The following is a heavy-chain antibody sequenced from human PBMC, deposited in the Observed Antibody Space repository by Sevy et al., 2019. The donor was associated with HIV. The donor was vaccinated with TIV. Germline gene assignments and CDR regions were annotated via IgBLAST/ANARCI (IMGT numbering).Heavy chain of an antibody. V-gene: IGHV3-30*04. CDR1: GFTFSSYA. CDR2: ISYDGSNK. D-gene: IGHD3-22*01. CDR3: ARSAYYYDSSGYYFDY. Sequence: GGSLRLSCAASGFTFSSYAMHWVRQAPGKGLEWVAVISYDGSNKYYADSVKGRFTMSRDNSKNTLYLQMNSLRAEDTAVYYCARSAYYYDSSGYYFDYWGQGTLVTVS. J-gene: IGHJ4*02.